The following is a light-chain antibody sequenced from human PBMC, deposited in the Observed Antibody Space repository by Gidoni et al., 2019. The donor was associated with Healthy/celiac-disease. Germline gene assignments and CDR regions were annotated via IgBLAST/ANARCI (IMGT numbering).Light chain of an antibody. V-gene: IGKV3-20*01. J-gene: IGKJ1*01. Sequence: TVLTQSPSTLSLSPGARAALSCTASQSVSSSYLAWYQQKPGQATRLLIYGASSRATGIPDRFSGSGSGTDFTLTISRLEPEDFAVYYCQQYGSSLTWTFGEGTKVEIK. CDR2: GAS. CDR1: QSVSSSY. CDR3: QQYGSSLTWT.